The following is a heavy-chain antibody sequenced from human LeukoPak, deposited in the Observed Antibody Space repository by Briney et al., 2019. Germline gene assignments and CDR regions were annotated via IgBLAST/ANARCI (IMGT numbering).Heavy chain of an antibody. V-gene: IGHV3-23*01. J-gene: IGHJ4*02. CDR2: ISGSGGST. Sequence: GGSLRLSCAASGFTFSSYAMSWVRQAPGKGLEWVSAISGSGGSTYYADSVKGRFTISRDNSKNTLYLQMNSLRAEDTAVYYCAKAGPPYNWNDNYFDYWGQGTLVTVSS. CDR3: AKAGPPYNWNDNYFDY. D-gene: IGHD1-20*01. CDR1: GFTFSSYA.